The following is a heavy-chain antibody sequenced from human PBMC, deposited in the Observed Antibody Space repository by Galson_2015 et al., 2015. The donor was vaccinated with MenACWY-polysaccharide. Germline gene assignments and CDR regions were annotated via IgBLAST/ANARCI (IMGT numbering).Heavy chain of an antibody. CDR3: ARESSRIVFHAFDI. CDR2: IQNVGSPK. CDR1: GLTFRSSG. V-gene: IGHV3-33*01. J-gene: IGHJ3*02. Sequence: SLRLSCAASGLTFRSSGMHWVRQAPGKGLEREAVIQNVGSPKAYADSVKGRFTISRDNSKNTPYLEMNSLRAEDTAVYYCARESSRIVFHAFDIWGQGIMVTVSS. D-gene: IGHD6-19*01.